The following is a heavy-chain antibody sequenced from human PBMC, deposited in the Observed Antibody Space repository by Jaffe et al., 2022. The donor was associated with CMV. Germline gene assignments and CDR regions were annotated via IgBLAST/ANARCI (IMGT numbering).Heavy chain of an antibody. CDR3: ARGGCSSTSCYIVGYYYYYYGMDV. D-gene: IGHD2-2*02. CDR2: MNPNSGNT. J-gene: IGHJ6*02. V-gene: IGHV1-8*01. CDR1: GYTFTSYD. Sequence: QVQLVQSGAEVKKPGASVKVSCKASGYTFTSYDINWVRQATGQGLEWMGWMNPNSGNTGYAQKFQGRVTMTRNTSISTAYMELSSLRSEDTAVYYCARGGCSSTSCYIVGYYYYYYGMDVWGQGTTVTVSS.